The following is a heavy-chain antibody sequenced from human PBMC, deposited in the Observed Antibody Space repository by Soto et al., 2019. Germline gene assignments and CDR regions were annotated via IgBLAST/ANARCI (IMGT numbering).Heavy chain of an antibody. CDR3: ARDTNFYGSGSGVDY. CDR2: IISSSGYI. V-gene: IGHV3-21*01. D-gene: IGHD3-10*01. J-gene: IGHJ4*02. Sequence: EVQLVESGGGLVQPGGSLRLSCAASGFTFSSYSMSWVRQAPGKGLEWVSSIISSSGYIHYADLVKGRFTISRDNAKNSLYLQMNSLRVEDTAVYYCARDTNFYGSGSGVDYWGQGTLVTVSS. CDR1: GFTFSSYS.